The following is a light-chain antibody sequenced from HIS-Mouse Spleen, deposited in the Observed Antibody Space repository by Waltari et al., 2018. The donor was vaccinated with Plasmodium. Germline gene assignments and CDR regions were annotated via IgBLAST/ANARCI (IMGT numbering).Light chain of an antibody. Sequence: IQMTQSPSSLSAPLGGRVTITCRASQSISSYLNWYQQKPGKAPKLLIYAASSLQSGVPSRFSGSGSGTDFTLTISSLQPEDFATYYCQQSYSTPPTFGGGTKVEIK. V-gene: IGKV1-39*01. CDR3: QQSYSTPPT. CDR2: AAS. CDR1: QSISSY. J-gene: IGKJ4*01.